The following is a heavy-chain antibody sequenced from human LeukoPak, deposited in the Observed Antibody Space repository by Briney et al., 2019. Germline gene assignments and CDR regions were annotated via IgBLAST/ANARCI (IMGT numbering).Heavy chain of an antibody. CDR3: PTSRLRAAYDV. D-gene: IGHD3-10*01. CDR2: IKYDGSEI. J-gene: IGHJ3*01. V-gene: IGHV3-7*01. Sequence: GGSLRFSCAASGFTFSNYAMHWVRQAPGKGLEWLTNIKYDGSEIHYVDSVKGRFTISRDNARNSLYLQMKSLRAEDTAVYYCPTSRLRAAYDVWGQGTMVTVSS. CDR1: GFTFSNYA.